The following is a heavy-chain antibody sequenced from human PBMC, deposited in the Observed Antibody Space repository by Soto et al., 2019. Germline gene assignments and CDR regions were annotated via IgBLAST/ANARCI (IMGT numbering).Heavy chain of an antibody. Sequence: QVQLVQSGAEVKKPGASVKVSCKASGYTFTNNAIHWLRQAPEQRLEWRGWINAANGNTKYSQNFLGRVTITRDTSASTAYMELSSLRSEDTAVYYCARDQGLCSGGSCWGYFDYWGQGTLVTVSS. CDR1: GYTFTNNA. V-gene: IGHV1-3*01. CDR3: ARDQGLCSGGSCWGYFDY. CDR2: INAANGNT. J-gene: IGHJ4*02. D-gene: IGHD2-15*01.